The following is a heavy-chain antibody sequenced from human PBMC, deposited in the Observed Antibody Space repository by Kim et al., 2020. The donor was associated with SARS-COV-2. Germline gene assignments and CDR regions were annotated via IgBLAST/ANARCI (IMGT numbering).Heavy chain of an antibody. Sequence: SVKVSCKASGGTFSSYAISWVRQAPGQGLEWMGGIIPIFGTANYAQKFQGRVTITADESTSTAYMELSSLRSEDTAVYYCARDKRGYCYGSLDYGMDVWGQGTTVTVSS. J-gene: IGHJ6*02. D-gene: IGHD5-18*01. CDR2: IIPIFGTA. V-gene: IGHV1-69*13. CDR3: ARDKRGYCYGSLDYGMDV. CDR1: GGTFSSYA.